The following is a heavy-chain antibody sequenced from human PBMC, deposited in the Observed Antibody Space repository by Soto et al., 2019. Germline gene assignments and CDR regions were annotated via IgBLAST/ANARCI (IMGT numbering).Heavy chain of an antibody. V-gene: IGHV4-31*03. CDR2: IYYSGST. CDR3: ARDAAAAREYYVDY. J-gene: IGHJ4*02. CDR1: GGSISSGGYY. D-gene: IGHD6-13*01. Sequence: QVQLQESGPGLVKPSQTLSLTCTVSGGSISSGGYYWSWIRQHPGKGLEWIGYIYYSGSTYYNPSHKSRFTISVDTSKNQFSLKLSSVTAADTAVYYCARDAAAAREYYVDYWGQGTLVTVSS.